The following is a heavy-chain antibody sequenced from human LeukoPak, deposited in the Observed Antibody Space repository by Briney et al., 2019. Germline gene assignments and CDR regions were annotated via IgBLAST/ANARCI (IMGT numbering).Heavy chain of an antibody. J-gene: IGHJ3*02. CDR3: ARDPLYCSGGSCYPTNDAFDI. V-gene: IGHV3-48*03. D-gene: IGHD2-15*01. Sequence: GGSLRLSCAASGFTFSSYEMNWVRQAPGKGLEWVSYISSRGSTIYYADSVKGRFTISRGNAKNSLYLQMNSLRAEDTAVYYCARDPLYCSGGSCYPTNDAFDIWGQGTMVTVSS. CDR2: ISSRGSTI. CDR1: GFTFSSYE.